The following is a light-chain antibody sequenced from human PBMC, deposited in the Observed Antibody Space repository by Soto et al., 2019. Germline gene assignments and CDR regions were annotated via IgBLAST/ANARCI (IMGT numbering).Light chain of an antibody. Sequence: QSVLTQPASVSGSPGQSITISCTGTSSDVGNYNLVSWYQQHPGKAPKLMIYGVSKRPSGVSNRFSGSKSGNTASLTISGLQAEDEADYYCCSYAGSSTFPYVFGTGTKVTV. V-gene: IGLV2-23*02. CDR1: SSDVGNYNL. CDR3: CSYAGSSTFPYV. J-gene: IGLJ1*01. CDR2: GVS.